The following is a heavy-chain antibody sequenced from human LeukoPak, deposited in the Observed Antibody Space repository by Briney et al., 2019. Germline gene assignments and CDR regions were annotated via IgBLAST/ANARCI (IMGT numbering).Heavy chain of an antibody. D-gene: IGHD3-10*01. Sequence: PSETLSLTCTVSGGSISSSSYYWGWIRQPPGKGLEWIGSIYYSGSTYYNPSLKSRVTISVDTSKNQFSLKLSSVTAADTAVYYCARLRRIYYGSGSYYKTNKYYMDVWGKGTTVTISS. CDR3: ARLRRIYYGSGSYYKTNKYYMDV. V-gene: IGHV4-39*07. J-gene: IGHJ6*03. CDR1: GGSISSSSYY. CDR2: IYYSGST.